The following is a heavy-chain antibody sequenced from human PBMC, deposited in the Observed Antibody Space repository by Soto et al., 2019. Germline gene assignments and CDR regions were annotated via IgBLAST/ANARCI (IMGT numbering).Heavy chain of an antibody. CDR1: GGSISSYY. CDR3: ARSPLIFSFDY. D-gene: IGHD3-9*01. J-gene: IGHJ4*02. Sequence: QVQLQESGPGLVKPSETLSLTCTVSGGSISSYYWSWIRQPPGKGLEWIGYIYYSGSTNYNPSLKSRVTISVDTSKNQFSLKLSSVTAADTAVYYCARSPLIFSFDYWGLGTLVTVSS. V-gene: IGHV4-59*01. CDR2: IYYSGST.